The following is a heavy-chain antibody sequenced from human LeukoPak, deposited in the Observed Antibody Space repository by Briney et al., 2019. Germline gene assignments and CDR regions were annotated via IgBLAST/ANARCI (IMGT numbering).Heavy chain of an antibody. J-gene: IGHJ4*02. CDR2: INQDGSQI. D-gene: IGHD1-26*01. CDR3: ARDLVGVLDY. V-gene: IGHV3-7*04. CDR1: GLTFRNYW. Sequence: GGSLRLSCAASGLTFRNYWMSWVRQAPGKGLEWVANINQDGSQIHYVDSVKGRFTISRDNAKNSLYLQMNSLRGEDTALYYCARDLVGVLDYWGQGTLVTVSS.